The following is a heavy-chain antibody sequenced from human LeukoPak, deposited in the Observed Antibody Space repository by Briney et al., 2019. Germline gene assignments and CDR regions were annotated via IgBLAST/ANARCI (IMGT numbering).Heavy chain of an antibody. Sequence: GGSLLLSFPAPGLSFDDYVRPTVRQPPGKVLEWLSIIRWSSGYIGYAESVKGRFSVSRDNAENSVNVQINILGPDDTAFYFCAKGRGTYSSGFFFASWGQGTMVTVSS. CDR1: GLSFDDYV. CDR3: AKGRGTYSSGFFFAS. J-gene: IGHJ4*02. V-gene: IGHV3-9*01. CDR2: IRWSSGYI. D-gene: IGHD6-19*01.